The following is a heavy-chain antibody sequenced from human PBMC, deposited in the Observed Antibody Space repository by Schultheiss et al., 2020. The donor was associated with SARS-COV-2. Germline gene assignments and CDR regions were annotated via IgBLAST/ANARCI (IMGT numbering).Heavy chain of an antibody. CDR3: AKAGYDFWSGYLPGFDYYYYYMDV. CDR2: ISQDGSKT. CDR1: GFTFSTYG. Sequence: GGSLRLSCAGSGFTFSTYGMYWVRQAPGKGLECVAGISQDGSKTYYVDSVKGRFTISRDNSKNTLYLQMNSLRAEDTAVYYCAKAGYDFWSGYLPGFDYYYYYMDVWGKGTTVTVSS. V-gene: IGHV3-30*18. D-gene: IGHD3-3*01. J-gene: IGHJ6*03.